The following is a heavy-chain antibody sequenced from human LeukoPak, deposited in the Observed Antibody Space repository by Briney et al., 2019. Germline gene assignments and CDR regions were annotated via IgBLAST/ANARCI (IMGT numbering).Heavy chain of an antibody. J-gene: IGHJ6*02. V-gene: IGHV4-34*01. CDR3: ARRRFPRRYSYGWSLYCGMDV. Sequence: SETLSLTCAVYGGSFSGYYWSWIRQPPGKGLEWIGEINHSGSTNYNPSLKSRVTISVDTSKNQFSLTLSSVTAADTAVYSCARRRFPRRYSYGWSLYCGMDVWGQGTTVTVSS. CDR1: GGSFSGYY. D-gene: IGHD5-18*01. CDR2: INHSGST.